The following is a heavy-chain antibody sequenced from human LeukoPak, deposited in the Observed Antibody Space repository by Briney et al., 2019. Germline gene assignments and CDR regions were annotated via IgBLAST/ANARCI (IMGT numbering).Heavy chain of an antibody. Sequence: GGSLRLSCAASGFTFVDHVMHWVRQAPGKGLEWVSGISWNSGRSIDYADSVKGRFTISRDNSKNTLYLQMNSLRAEDTAVYYCARERGSIPIDKIFDYWGQGTLVTVSS. CDR1: GFTFVDHV. D-gene: IGHD2-2*01. J-gene: IGHJ4*02. V-gene: IGHV3-9*01. CDR2: ISWNSGRSI. CDR3: ARERGSIPIDKIFDY.